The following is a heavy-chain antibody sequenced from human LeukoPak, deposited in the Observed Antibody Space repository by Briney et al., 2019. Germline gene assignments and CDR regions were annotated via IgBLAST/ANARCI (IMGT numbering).Heavy chain of an antibody. CDR3: ARDGRFLEWLPGNFDY. D-gene: IGHD3-3*01. Sequence: QAGGSLRLSCAASGFTFSSYWMSWVRQAPGKGLEWVANINQDGSEKYYVDSVKGRFTISRDNAKNSLYLQMNSLRAEDTAVYYCARDGRFLEWLPGNFDYWGQGTLVTVSS. J-gene: IGHJ4*02. V-gene: IGHV3-7*01. CDR2: INQDGSEK. CDR1: GFTFSSYW.